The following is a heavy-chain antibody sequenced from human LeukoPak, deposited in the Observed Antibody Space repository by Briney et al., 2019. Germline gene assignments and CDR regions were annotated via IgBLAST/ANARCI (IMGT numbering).Heavy chain of an antibody. Sequence: PGGSLRLSCAASGFTFSSYSMNWVRQAPGKGLEWVSSISSSGSYIYYADSVKGRFTISRDNAKNSLYLQMNSLRAEDTAVYYCARESVVTAIPYAFDIWGQGTMVTVSS. CDR3: ARESVVTAIPYAFDI. CDR2: ISSSGSYI. D-gene: IGHD2-21*02. J-gene: IGHJ3*02. CDR1: GFTFSSYS. V-gene: IGHV3-21*01.